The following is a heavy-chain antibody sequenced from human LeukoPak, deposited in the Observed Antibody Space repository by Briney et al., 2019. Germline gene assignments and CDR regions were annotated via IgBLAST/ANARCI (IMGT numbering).Heavy chain of an antibody. Sequence: GALRLSCAASGFTFSRYSMNWVRQAPGKGLEWVSCISSSSSYIYYANSVKGRFTISRDNAKNSLYLQMNSLRAEDTAVYYCVRDYENLTGSKTRFHYWGQGTLVTVSS. D-gene: IGHD3-9*01. CDR1: GFTFSRYS. CDR3: VRDYENLTGSKTRFHY. V-gene: IGHV3-21*01. CDR2: ISSSSSYI. J-gene: IGHJ4*02.